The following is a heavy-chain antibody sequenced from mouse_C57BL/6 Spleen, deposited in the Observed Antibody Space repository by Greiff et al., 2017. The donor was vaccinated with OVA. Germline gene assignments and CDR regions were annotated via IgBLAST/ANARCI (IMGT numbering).Heavy chain of an antibody. CDR2: IYPGDGDT. V-gene: IGHV1-80*01. Sequence: QVQLKQSGAELVKPGASVKISCKASGYAFSSYWMNWVKQRPGKGLEWIGQIYPGDGDTNYNGKFKGKATLTADKSSSTAYMQLSILTSEDSAVYFCARYATTVVATDYAMDYWGQGTSVTVSS. D-gene: IGHD1-1*01. J-gene: IGHJ4*01. CDR3: ARYATTVVATDYAMDY. CDR1: GYAFSSYW.